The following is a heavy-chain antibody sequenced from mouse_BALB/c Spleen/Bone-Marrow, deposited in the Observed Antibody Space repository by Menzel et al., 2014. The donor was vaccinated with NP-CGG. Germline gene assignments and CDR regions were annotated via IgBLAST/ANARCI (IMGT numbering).Heavy chain of an antibody. J-gene: IGHJ3*01. Sequence: VQLQQSGPELVKPGASVKMSCKASGYTFTSYVMHWVKQKPGQGLEWIGYINPYNDGTKYNEKFKGKATLTSDKSSSTAYMELSSLTSEDSAVYYCARSGDDYLAWFAYWGQGTLVTVSA. V-gene: IGHV1-14*01. D-gene: IGHD2-4*01. CDR1: GYTFTSYV. CDR2: INPYNDGT. CDR3: ARSGDDYLAWFAY.